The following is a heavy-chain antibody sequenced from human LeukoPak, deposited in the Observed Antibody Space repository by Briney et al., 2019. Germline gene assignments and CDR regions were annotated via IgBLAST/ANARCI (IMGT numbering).Heavy chain of an antibody. V-gene: IGHV3-33*01. D-gene: IGHD5-18*01. CDR2: IWSDGSNK. CDR3: VGRQLAPIDI. J-gene: IGHJ3*02. Sequence: GRSLRLSCPASRLTFRSYGTDSVRQAPGRGLEWVALIWSDGSNKYYADSVKGRFTISRDNSENTLYLQMNSLRAKDTAVYYFVGRQLAPIDISGQGTTVTVSS. CDR1: RLTFRSYG.